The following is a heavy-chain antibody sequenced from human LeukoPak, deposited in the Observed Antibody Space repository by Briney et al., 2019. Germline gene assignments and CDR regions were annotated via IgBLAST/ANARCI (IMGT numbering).Heavy chain of an antibody. J-gene: IGHJ4*02. CDR3: TTGSFSWFSLGY. D-gene: IGHD3-10*01. CDR2: IKSKTNGGTT. V-gene: IGHV3-15*01. Sequence: GGSLRLSCAASGFTFSNAWLSWVRQAPGKGLEWVGRIKSKTNGGTTDYATPVKGRFTISRDDSKNTLYLQMNSLKIEDTAVYFCTTGSFSWFSLGYWGQGTLVTVSS. CDR1: GFTFSNAW.